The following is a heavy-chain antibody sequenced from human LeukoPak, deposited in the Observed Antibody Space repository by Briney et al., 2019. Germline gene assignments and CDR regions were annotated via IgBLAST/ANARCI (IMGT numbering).Heavy chain of an antibody. J-gene: IGHJ3*02. CDR2: ISSSSSTI. CDR1: GFTFSSYS. V-gene: IGHV3-48*04. D-gene: IGHD5-24*01. Sequence: GGSLRLSCAASGFTFSSYSMNWVRQAPGKGLEWVSYISSSSSTIYYADSVKGRFTISRDNAKNSLYLQMNSLRAEDTAVYYCARDRMRWLQTDAFDIWGQGTMVTVSS. CDR3: ARDRMRWLQTDAFDI.